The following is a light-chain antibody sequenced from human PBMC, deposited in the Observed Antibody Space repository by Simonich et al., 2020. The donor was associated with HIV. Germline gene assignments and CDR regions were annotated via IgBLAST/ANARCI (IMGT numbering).Light chain of an antibody. CDR3: CSYVNTYTWL. CDR2: DVT. J-gene: IGLJ3*02. V-gene: IGLV2-11*01. CDR1: SSDIGSYNY. Sequence: QSALTQPRSVSGSPGQSVTISCTGTSSDIGSYNYVSWYRQQPGKAPKLIISDVTTRPSGVPARFSGSKSGNTASLTISGLQVEDEADYYCCSYVNTYTWLFGGGTKLTVL.